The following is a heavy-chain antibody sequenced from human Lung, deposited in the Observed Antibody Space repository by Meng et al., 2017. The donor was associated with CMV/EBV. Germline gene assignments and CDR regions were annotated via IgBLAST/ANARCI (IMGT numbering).Heavy chain of an antibody. D-gene: IGHD6-19*01. Sequence: CGVYGLCCDPRAPGKWVEWVVAIRGSGGSKYDADSVKGRFTIPRDNSKNTLYLQMNSLRAEDTAVYYCATPQASYSSGWYVAEYFQHWGQGTLVTVSS. CDR3: ATPQASYSSGWYVAEYFQH. J-gene: IGHJ1*01. V-gene: IGHV3-23*01. CDR2: IRGSGGSK. CDR1: CGVYG.